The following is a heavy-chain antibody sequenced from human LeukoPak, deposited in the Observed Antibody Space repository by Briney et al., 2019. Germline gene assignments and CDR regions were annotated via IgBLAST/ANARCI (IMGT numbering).Heavy chain of an antibody. CDR1: GYSFTSYW. CDR3: ARPGYCSSTSCYLFDAFDI. CDR2: IYPGDSDT. D-gene: IGHD2-2*03. J-gene: IGHJ3*02. Sequence: GESLKISCKGSGYSFTSYWIGWVRQMPGKGLEWMGIIYPGDSDTRYSPSFQGQVTISADKSISTAYLQWGSLKASDTAMYYCARPGYCSSTSCYLFDAFDIWGQGTMVTVSS. V-gene: IGHV5-51*01.